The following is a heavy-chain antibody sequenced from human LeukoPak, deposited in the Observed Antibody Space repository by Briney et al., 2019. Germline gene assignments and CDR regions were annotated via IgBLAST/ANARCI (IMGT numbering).Heavy chain of an antibody. CDR2: IMQDGSGK. V-gene: IGHV3-7*04. CDR3: ARHSAGCTTFFDY. CDR1: RFTLSYYW. Sequence: PGGSLILSCAASRFTLSYYWMTWVRRAPGKGLEWVANIMQDGSGKYYVDSVKGRFTISRDNAKNSLYLQMNSLRAEDTAVYYCARHSAGCTTFFDYWGQGALVTVSS. D-gene: IGHD6-19*01. J-gene: IGHJ4*02.